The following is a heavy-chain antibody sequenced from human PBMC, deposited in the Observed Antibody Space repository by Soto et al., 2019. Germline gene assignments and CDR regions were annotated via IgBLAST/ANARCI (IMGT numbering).Heavy chain of an antibody. Sequence: EVQLVESGGGLVQPGGSLRLSCAASAFSFNDYSMNWVRQAPGKGLEWVSYISRSSGTIYYADSVKGRFTISRDNAKNSLYLQMNSLRAEDTAVYYCARQRSMDVWGQGTTVTVSS. CDR2: ISRSSGTI. CDR3: ARQRSMDV. CDR1: AFSFNDYS. V-gene: IGHV3-48*01. J-gene: IGHJ6*02.